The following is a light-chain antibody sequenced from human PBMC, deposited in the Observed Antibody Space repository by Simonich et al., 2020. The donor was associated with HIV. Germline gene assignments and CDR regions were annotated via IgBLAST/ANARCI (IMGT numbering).Light chain of an antibody. J-gene: IGKJ4*01. Sequence: DIQMTQSPSSLSASVGDRVTITCRASQSISSYLNWFQQKPGKAPKLLIYAASSFQSGVPSRFSGSGSGTDFTFTISSLQPEDIATYYCQQYDNLLLTFGGGTKVEIK. CDR3: QQYDNLLLT. V-gene: IGKV1-33*01. CDR1: QSISSY. CDR2: AAS.